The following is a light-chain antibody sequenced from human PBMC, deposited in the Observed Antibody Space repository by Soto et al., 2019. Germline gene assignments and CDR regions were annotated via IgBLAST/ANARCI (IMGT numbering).Light chain of an antibody. J-gene: IGKJ2*01. CDR1: QSVSSY. CDR2: DAS. Sequence: EIVLTQSPATLSLSPGERATLSCRASQSVSSYLAWFQQKPGQAPRLLIYDASSRATGIPARFSGSGSGTDFTLTISGLEPEDFAVYYCQQRSNWRYTFGQGTKLEIK. CDR3: QQRSNWRYT. V-gene: IGKV3-11*01.